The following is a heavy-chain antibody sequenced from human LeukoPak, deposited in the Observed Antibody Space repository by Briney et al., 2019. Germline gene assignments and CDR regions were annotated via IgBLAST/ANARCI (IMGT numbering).Heavy chain of an antibody. V-gene: IGHV3-7*01. Sequence: GGSLRLSCAASGFTFSSYWMSWVRQAPGRGLEWVDNINQDESEKNYVDSVKGRFTISRDNAKNSLYLQMNSLRAEDTAVYYSASYLRSTLTKHDFWGQGTLVTVSS. J-gene: IGHJ4*02. D-gene: IGHD4-17*01. CDR2: INQDESEK. CDR1: GFTFSSYW. CDR3: ASYLRSTLTKHDF.